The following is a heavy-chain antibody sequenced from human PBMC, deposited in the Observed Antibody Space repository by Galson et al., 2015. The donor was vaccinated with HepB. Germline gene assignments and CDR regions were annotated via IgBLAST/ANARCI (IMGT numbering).Heavy chain of an antibody. V-gene: IGHV3-30*04. J-gene: IGHJ6*02. CDR3: AIGRFYRQELSPNGMDV. Sequence: SLRLSCAASGFTFSSYTMHWVRQAPGKGLEWVAVISYDGSNKYYADSVKGRFTISRDNSKNTLFLQMNSLRAEDTAVYYCAIGRFYRQELSPNGMDVWGQGTTVTVSS. D-gene: IGHD6-13*01. CDR1: GFTFSSYT. CDR2: ISYDGSNK.